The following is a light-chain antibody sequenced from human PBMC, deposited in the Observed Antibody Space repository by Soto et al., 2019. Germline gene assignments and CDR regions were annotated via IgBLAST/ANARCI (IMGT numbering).Light chain of an antibody. J-gene: IGLJ1*01. CDR3: SSYTSSTFYV. Sequence: QSALTQPASVSGSPGESITISCTGTSSDVGGYNYVSWYQQHPGKAPKLMIYEVRNRPSGVSNRSSGSKSGNTASLTISGLQAEDEADYYCSSYTSSTFYVFGTGTKATVL. CDR1: SSDVGGYNY. CDR2: EVR. V-gene: IGLV2-14*01.